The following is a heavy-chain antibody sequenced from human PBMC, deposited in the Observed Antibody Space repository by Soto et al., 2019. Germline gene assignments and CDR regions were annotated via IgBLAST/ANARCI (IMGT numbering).Heavy chain of an antibody. V-gene: IGHV4-59*01. CDR1: GGSISSYY. D-gene: IGHD3-3*01. CDR3: ARAKYDFWSGFHERGRNWFDP. CDR2: IYYSGST. J-gene: IGHJ5*02. Sequence: QVQLQESGPGLVKPSETLSLTCTVSGGSISSYYWRWIRQPPGKGLEWIGYIYYSGSTNYNPSFKSRVNIEVDTSKNQFSLKLSSVNAADTAVYYCARAKYDFWSGFHERGRNWFDPWGQGTLVTVSS.